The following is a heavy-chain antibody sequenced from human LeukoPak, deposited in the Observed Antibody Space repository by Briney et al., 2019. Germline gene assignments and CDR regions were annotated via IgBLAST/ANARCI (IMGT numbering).Heavy chain of an antibody. J-gene: IGHJ6*02. CDR3: TRDEYYVSGSYGYYFYGMDV. CDR1: GFIVSSNY. D-gene: IGHD3-10*01. CDR2: IYSGGRM. Sequence: GGSLRLSCAASGFIVSSNYMSWVRQAPGKGLEWVSIIYSGGRMYYADSVKGRFTISRDDSKNTLYLQMNSLRADDTAVYYCTRDEYYVSGSYGYYFYGMDVWGQGTTVTVSS. V-gene: IGHV3-53*01.